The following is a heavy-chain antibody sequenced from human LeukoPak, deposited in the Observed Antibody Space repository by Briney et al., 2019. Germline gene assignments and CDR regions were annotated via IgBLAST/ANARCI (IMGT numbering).Heavy chain of an antibody. Sequence: GGSLRLSCAASGFTFDDYAMHWGRQAPGKGLEWVSGITWNSGNIAQADSVKGRFTISRDNAKNSLHLQMDSLRPEDTALYYCAKSRGYHGSGREPFDYWGQGTLVTASS. D-gene: IGHD3-10*01. CDR1: GFTFDDYA. J-gene: IGHJ4*02. CDR2: ITWNSGNI. CDR3: AKSRGYHGSGREPFDY. V-gene: IGHV3-9*01.